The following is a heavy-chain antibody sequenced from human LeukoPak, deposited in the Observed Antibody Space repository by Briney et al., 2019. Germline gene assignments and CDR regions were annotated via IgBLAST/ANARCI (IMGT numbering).Heavy chain of an antibody. J-gene: IGHJ4*02. V-gene: IGHV3-64*01. D-gene: IGHD6-19*01. Sequence: GGSLRLSCAASGFTFSSYAMHWVRQAPGKGLEYVSAISSNGGSTYYANSVKGRFTISRDNSKNTLYLQMGSLRAEDMAVYYCARGNGIAVAGSYCFDYWGQGTLVTVSS. CDR2: ISSNGGST. CDR3: ARGNGIAVAGSYCFDY. CDR1: GFTFSSYA.